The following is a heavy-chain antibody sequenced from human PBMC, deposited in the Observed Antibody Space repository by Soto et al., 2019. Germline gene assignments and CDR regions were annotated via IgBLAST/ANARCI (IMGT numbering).Heavy chain of an antibody. J-gene: IGHJ4*02. CDR1: GFAFHRYG. CDR2: IWYDGTTK. D-gene: IGHD3-10*01. V-gene: IGHV3-33*01. Sequence: QVQLVESGGGVVQPGRSLRLSCAASGFAFHRYGIHWVRQAPGKGLVWVADIWYDGTTKYYADSVKGRFTVSRDDSETTVYLQMDSLRAGDTAVYYCARDGSGGDWRFFDYWGQGTLVTVSS. CDR3: ARDGSGGDWRFFDY.